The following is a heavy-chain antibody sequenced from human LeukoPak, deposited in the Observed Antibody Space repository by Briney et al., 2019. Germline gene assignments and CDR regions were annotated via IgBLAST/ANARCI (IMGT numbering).Heavy chain of an antibody. D-gene: IGHD5-12*01. V-gene: IGHV4-59*01. CDR2: ISYSGST. Sequence: SETLSLTCTVSGGSISSYYWSWLRQPPGKGLKWIGYISYSGSTDYNPSLKSRVTISLDTSKNQFSLRLSSVTAADTAVYYCARADPRVATGVRVDYWGQGTLVTVSS. CDR3: ARADPRVATGVRVDY. CDR1: GGSISSYY. J-gene: IGHJ4*02.